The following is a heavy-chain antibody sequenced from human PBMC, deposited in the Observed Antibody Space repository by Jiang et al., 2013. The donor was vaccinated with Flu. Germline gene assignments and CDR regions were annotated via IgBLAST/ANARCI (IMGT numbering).Heavy chain of an antibody. CDR3: ARGKPVKSEDYYYGMDV. V-gene: IGHV4-34*01. Sequence: LLKPSETLSLTCAVYGGSFSGYYWSWIRQPPGKGLEWIGEINHSGSTNYNPSLKSRVTISVDTSKNQFSLKLSSVTAADTAVYYCARGKPVKSEDYYYGMDVWGQGTTVTVSS. J-gene: IGHJ6*02. CDR1: GGSFSGYY. CDR2: INHSGST.